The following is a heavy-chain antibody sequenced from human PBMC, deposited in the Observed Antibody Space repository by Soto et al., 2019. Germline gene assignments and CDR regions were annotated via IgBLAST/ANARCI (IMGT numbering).Heavy chain of an antibody. V-gene: IGHV1-2*04. CDR3: AREDSSNGDTAMVYYYGMDV. CDR1: GYTFTGYY. CDR2: INPNSGGT. D-gene: IGHD5-18*01. J-gene: IGHJ6*02. Sequence: ASAKVSCKASGYTFTGYYMHLVRQAPGQGLEWVGWINPNSGGTNYAQKFQGWVTMTRDTSISTAYMELSRLRSDDTAVYYCAREDSSNGDTAMVYYYGMDVWGQGTTVTVSS.